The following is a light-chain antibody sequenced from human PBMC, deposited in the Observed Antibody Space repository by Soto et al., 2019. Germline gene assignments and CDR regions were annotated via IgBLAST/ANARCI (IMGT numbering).Light chain of an antibody. CDR1: QDIYNY. J-gene: IGKJ5*01. CDR2: DAS. CDR3: QQSYSTSIT. V-gene: IGKV1-39*01. Sequence: DIQMTQSPASLSASVWHRVTITCQASQDIYNYSNCYQQKPGRAPNLLINDASNLETGVPSRFSGSASGTDFTLTISSLQPEDFATYYCQQSYSTSITFGQGTRLEIK.